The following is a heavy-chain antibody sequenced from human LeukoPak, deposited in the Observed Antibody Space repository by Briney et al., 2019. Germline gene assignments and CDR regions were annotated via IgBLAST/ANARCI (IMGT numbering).Heavy chain of an antibody. Sequence: WASVKVSCKASGYTFTGYYMHWVRQAPGQGLEWMGWINPNSGGTNYAQKFQGRVTMTRDTSISTAYMELSRLRSDDTAVYYCARVKAAAPPRGLKIDYWGQGTLVTVSS. CDR2: INPNSGGT. D-gene: IGHD2-15*01. CDR3: ARVKAAAPPRGLKIDY. J-gene: IGHJ4*02. V-gene: IGHV1-2*02. CDR1: GYTFTGYY.